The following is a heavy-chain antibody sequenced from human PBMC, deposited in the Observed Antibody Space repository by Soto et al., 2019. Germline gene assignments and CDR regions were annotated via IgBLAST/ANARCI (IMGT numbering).Heavy chain of an antibody. D-gene: IGHD3-22*01. CDR3: ARDKRAYYSPFEY. J-gene: IGHJ4*02. CDR2: IIPFFGTP. Sequence: SVKVSCKASGFTFTSYALSWVRQAPGQGPEWMGGIIPFFGTPNYAQKSQGRVTITADKSTSTFYMDLSGLKSEDTAFYYCARDKRAYYSPFEYCGPGTLLTGSS. V-gene: IGHV1-69*06. CDR1: GFTFTSYA.